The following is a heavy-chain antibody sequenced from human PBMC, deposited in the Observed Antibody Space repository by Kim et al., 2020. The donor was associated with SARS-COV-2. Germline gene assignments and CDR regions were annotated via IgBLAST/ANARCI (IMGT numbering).Heavy chain of an antibody. D-gene: IGHD3-22*01. J-gene: IGHJ2*01. V-gene: IGHV4-39*01. CDR3: ARHTTMIVVVITPYFDL. CDR2: IYDSRST. Sequence: SETLSLTCAVSGGSISSNSYYWGWNRQRPGKGREGVGSIYDSRSTYYNPTLKIRVTTAVDTSKNQFSLKRRSVTAADTAVYYCARHTTMIVVVITPYFDLWGRGTLVTVSS. CDR1: GGSISSNSYY.